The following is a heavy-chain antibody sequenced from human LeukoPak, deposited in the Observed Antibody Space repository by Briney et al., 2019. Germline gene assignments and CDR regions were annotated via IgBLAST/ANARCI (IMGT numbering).Heavy chain of an antibody. CDR2: MNPHSGET. D-gene: IGHD2-2*03. J-gene: IGHJ1*01. Sequence: ASVKVSFKTSGYRFTSYPLHRVRQAPGQGLEWLGWMNPHSGETNNAQKFQGRVTMTRDTSISVAYMELSSLRSDDMAVYFCARGMDAEAFQNWGQGTLVIVSS. CDR1: GYRFTSYP. CDR3: ARGMDAEAFQN. V-gene: IGHV1-2*02.